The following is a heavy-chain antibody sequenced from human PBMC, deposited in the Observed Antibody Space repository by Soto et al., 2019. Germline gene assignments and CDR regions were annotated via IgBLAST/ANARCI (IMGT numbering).Heavy chain of an antibody. CDR2: IYTGDSDT. CDR3: AGRETMAPGGPGNWFDP. V-gene: IGHV5-51*01. D-gene: IGHD3-10*01. Sequence: GESLKISCKGSGYSFTSYWIGWVRQVPGKGLEWMGIIYTGDSDTRYSPSFQGQVTISADKSISTAYLQWSSLKASDTAMYYCAGRETMAPGGPGNWFDPWGQGTLVTVSS. J-gene: IGHJ5*02. CDR1: GYSFTSYW.